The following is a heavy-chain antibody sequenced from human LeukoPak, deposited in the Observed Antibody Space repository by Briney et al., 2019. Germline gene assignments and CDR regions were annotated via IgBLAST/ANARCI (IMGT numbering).Heavy chain of an antibody. D-gene: IGHD1-26*01. Sequence: ASVKVSCKGSGYTFTIYDINWVRQAAGQGLEWMGWMNPNSGNRGYVQNFQGRVTLTRNTSISTAYMELSSLRSEDTAVYYCARGKDPTTIDYWGQGTLVIVSS. CDR3: ARGKDPTTIDY. J-gene: IGHJ4*02. CDR1: GYTFTIYD. CDR2: MNPNSGNR. V-gene: IGHV1-8*02.